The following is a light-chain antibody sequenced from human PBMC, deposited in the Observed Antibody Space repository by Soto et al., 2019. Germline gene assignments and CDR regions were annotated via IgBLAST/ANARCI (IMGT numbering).Light chain of an antibody. V-gene: IGLV2-14*02. CDR3: SSYSSSTTYV. J-gene: IGLJ1*01. CDR2: EGT. Sequence: QSVLTQPASVSGSPGQAITISCTGSSGDIGSYNLVSWYQHHPGKAPKLMIFEGTKRPSGVSNRFSASKSGNTASLTISGLQAEDEADYYCSSYSSSTTYVFXTGTKVTGL. CDR1: SGDIGSYNL.